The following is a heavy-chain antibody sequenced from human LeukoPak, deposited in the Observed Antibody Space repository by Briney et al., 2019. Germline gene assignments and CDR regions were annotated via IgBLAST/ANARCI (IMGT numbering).Heavy chain of an antibody. V-gene: IGHV3-30*18. J-gene: IGHJ4*02. CDR2: ISYDGSNK. CDR3: AKPVVVVIQSAIDY. D-gene: IGHD3-22*01. Sequence: AGGSLRLSCAASGFTFSSYGMHWVRQAPGKGLEWVAVISYDGSNKYYADSVKGRFTISRDNSKNTLYLQVNSLRAEDTAVYYCAKPVVVVIQSAIDYWGQGTLVTVSS. CDR1: GFTFSSYG.